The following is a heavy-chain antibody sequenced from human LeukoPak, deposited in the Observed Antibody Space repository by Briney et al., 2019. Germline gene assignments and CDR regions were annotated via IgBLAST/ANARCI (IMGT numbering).Heavy chain of an antibody. V-gene: IGHV3-33*06. D-gene: IGHD3-22*01. J-gene: IGHJ4*02. Sequence: PGGSLRLSCAASGFTFSSYGMHWVRQAPGKGLEWVAVIWYDGSNKYYADSVKGRFTISRDNSKNTLYLQMNSLRAEDTAVYYCAKARYYYDSSGYFPLDYWGQGTLVTVSS. CDR1: GFTFSSYG. CDR3: AKARYYYDSSGYFPLDY. CDR2: IWYDGSNK.